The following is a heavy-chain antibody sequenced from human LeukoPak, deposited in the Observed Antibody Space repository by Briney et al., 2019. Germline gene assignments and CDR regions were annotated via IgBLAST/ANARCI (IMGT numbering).Heavy chain of an antibody. CDR1: GYTFTGYY. CDR3: AKTTVTTGRHYYYYYYMDV. J-gene: IGHJ6*03. V-gene: IGHV1-2*02. D-gene: IGHD4-17*01. CDR2: INPSSGGT. Sequence: GASVKVSCKASGYTFTGYYMHWVRQAPGQGLEWMGWINPSSGGTNYAQKFQGRVTMTRDTSISTAYMELSRLRSDDTAVYYCAKTTVTTGRHYYYYYYMDVWGKGTTVIVSS.